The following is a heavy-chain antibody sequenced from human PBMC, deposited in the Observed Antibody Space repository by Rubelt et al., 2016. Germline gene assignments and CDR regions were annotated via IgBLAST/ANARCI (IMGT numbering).Heavy chain of an antibody. J-gene: IGHJ4*02. CDR2: IIPILGVA. CDR1: GGTFRTYS. V-gene: IGHV1-69*09. Sequence: QVQLVQSGAEVKKPGSSVKVSCKASGGTFRTYSISWVRQAPGQGLEWMGRIIPILGVANYAQKFQGRVTITADKSTSTAYMELSSLTSEDTAVYYCASRYCSTTSCYHFDYWGQGTLVTVSS. D-gene: IGHD2-2*01. CDR3: ASRYCSTTSCYHFDY.